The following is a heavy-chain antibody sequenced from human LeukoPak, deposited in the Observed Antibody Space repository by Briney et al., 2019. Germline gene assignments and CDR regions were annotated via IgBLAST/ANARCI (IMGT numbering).Heavy chain of an antibody. J-gene: IGHJ4*02. CDR1: GGSISSSSYY. CDR2: IYYSGST. D-gene: IGHD1-26*01. Sequence: PSETLSLTCTVSGGSISSSSYYGGWIRQPAGKGLEWIGSIYYSGSTYYNPSLKSRVTISVDTSKNQFSLKLSSVTAADTAVYYCARLVVPIVGATHFDYWGQGTLVTASS. V-gene: IGHV4-39*01. CDR3: ARLVVPIVGATHFDY.